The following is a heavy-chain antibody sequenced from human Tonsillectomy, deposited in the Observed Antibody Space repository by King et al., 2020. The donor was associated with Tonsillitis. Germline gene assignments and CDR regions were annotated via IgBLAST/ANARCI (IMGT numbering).Heavy chain of an antibody. V-gene: IGHV3-48*01. D-gene: IGHD3-22*01. CDR3: ARDLSMIVVGYYFDY. J-gene: IGHJ4*02. CDR2: ISSGSGSTK. Sequence: VQLVESGGGLVQPGGSLRLSCAASGFTFSNYSMNWVRQAPGKGLEWVSYISSGSGSTKYYADSVKGRFTISRDNAKNSLYLQMNSLRADDTAVYYCARDLSMIVVGYYFDYWGQGTLVTVSS. CDR1: GFTFSNYS.